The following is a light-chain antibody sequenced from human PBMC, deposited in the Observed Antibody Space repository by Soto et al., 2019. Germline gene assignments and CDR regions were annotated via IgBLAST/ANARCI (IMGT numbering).Light chain of an antibody. CDR2: AAS. Sequence: DIPMTQSPSSLSASVGDRVTITCRASQAISNYLAWYQQKPGKVPKLLIYAASTLQSGVPSRFSGSGSGTDFTLTISSLQPEDVATYYCQKYNSAPRTFGQGTKVELK. CDR3: QKYNSAPRT. V-gene: IGKV1-27*01. J-gene: IGKJ1*01. CDR1: QAISNY.